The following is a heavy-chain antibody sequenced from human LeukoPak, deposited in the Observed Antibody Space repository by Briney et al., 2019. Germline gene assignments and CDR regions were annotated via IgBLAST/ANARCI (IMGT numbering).Heavy chain of an antibody. CDR3: ARYAVEMATIIDY. CDR2: INHSGST. V-gene: IGHV4-34*01. Sequence: SETLSLTSAVYGGSFSGYYWSWIRQPPGKGLEWIGEINHSGSTNYNPSLKSRVTISVDTSKNQFSLKLSSVTAADTAVYYCARYAVEMATIIDYWGQGTLVTVSS. D-gene: IGHD5-24*01. J-gene: IGHJ4*02. CDR1: GGSFSGYY.